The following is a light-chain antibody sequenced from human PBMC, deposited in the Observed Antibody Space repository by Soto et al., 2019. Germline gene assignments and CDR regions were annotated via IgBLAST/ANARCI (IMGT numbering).Light chain of an antibody. V-gene: IGKV1-33*01. CDR1: QDISNY. CDR2: DVS. J-gene: IGKJ5*01. CDR3: QQYDSPPLT. Sequence: DIHMTQSAPSLSVSVGDRFTITCEASQDISNYLHWFQQKPGKAPQLLIFDVSNLQTGVPSRYSGGGSGTDFALTISSLEPEDIATYYCQQYDSPPLTFGQGTRLEIK.